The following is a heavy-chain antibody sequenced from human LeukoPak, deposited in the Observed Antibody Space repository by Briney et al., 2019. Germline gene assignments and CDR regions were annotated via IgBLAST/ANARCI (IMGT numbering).Heavy chain of an antibody. D-gene: IGHD3-3*01. CDR2: ISDVGTRT. CDR1: GFTFSNYW. Sequence: GGSLRLSCAGSGFTFSNYWVHWVRQAPGKGLMWAARISDVGTRTDYADSVRGRFTITRDNAMNTIDLQMNSLTAEDTAVYYCVRSMSGRNDFWGQGTVVSVAS. J-gene: IGHJ4*02. V-gene: IGHV3-74*01. CDR3: VRSMSGRNDF.